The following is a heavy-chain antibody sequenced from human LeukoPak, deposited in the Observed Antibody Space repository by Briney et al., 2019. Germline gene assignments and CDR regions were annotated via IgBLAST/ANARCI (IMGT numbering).Heavy chain of an antibody. CDR1: GFTFSSYA. D-gene: IGHD2-21*02. CDR2: FSGTSGNT. V-gene: IGHV3-23*01. J-gene: IGHJ5*02. CDR3: ASLRGLNDCLVP. Sequence: GGSLRLSCAASGFTFSSYAMSWVRQAPGKGLEWVSTFSGTSGNTYYADSVKGRFTISRDNSKNTLYLQMNSLRAEDTAVYYCASLRGLNDCLVPWGQGALVTVSS.